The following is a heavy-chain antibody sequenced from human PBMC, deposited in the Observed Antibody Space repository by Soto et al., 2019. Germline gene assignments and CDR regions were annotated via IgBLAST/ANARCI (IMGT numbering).Heavy chain of an antibody. CDR1: GGSFSGYY. J-gene: IGHJ4*02. CDR3: AGGSQATSWVEMATILDY. Sequence: PSETLSLTCAVYGGSFSGYYWSWIRQPPGKGLEWIGEINHSGSTNYNPSLKSRVTISVDTSKNQFSLKLSSVTAADTAVYYCAGGSQATSWVEMATILDYWGQGTLVTVSS. V-gene: IGHV4-34*01. D-gene: IGHD5-12*01. CDR2: INHSGST.